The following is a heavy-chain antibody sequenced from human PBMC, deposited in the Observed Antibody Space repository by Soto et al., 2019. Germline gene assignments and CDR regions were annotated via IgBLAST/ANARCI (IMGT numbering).Heavy chain of an antibody. J-gene: IGHJ6*03. V-gene: IGHV3-48*01. CDR1: SVTFSSYS. Sequence: GGSLRLSCAASSVTFSSYSMNWVRQAPGKGLEWVSYISGTSGTLYYADSVKGRFTISRDNAKNSLYLQMNSLRAEDTAVYFCASSLPRSYPRFYYYMDVWGKGTTVTVSS. CDR3: ASSLPRSYPRFYYYMDV. CDR2: ISGTSGTL.